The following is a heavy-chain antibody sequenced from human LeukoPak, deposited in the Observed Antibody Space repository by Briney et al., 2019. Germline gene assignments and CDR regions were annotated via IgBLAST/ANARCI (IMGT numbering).Heavy chain of an antibody. V-gene: IGHV4-34*01. D-gene: IGHD2-15*01. J-gene: IGHJ3*02. CDR1: GGSFSGYY. CDR3: ARDDVMCSGGSCYSDSAFDI. Sequence: SETLSLTCAVYGGSFSGYYWSWIRQPPGKGLEWIGEINHSGSTNYNPSLKSRVTISVDTSKNQFSLKLSSVTAADTAVYYCARDDVMCSGGSCYSDSAFDIWGQGTMVTVSS. CDR2: INHSGST.